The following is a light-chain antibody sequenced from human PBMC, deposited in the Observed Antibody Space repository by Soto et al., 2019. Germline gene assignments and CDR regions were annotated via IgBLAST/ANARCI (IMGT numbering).Light chain of an antibody. CDR3: SSYAGSNNFPVV. J-gene: IGLJ2*01. Sequence: QSALTQPPSASGSPGQSVTISCTGTSSDVGGYNYVSWYQQHPGKAPKLMIYEVSKRPSGVPDRFSGSKSGNTASLTVSGLHAEDESDYYCSSYAGSNNFPVVFGGGTKLTVL. CDR1: SSDVGGYNY. V-gene: IGLV2-8*01. CDR2: EVS.